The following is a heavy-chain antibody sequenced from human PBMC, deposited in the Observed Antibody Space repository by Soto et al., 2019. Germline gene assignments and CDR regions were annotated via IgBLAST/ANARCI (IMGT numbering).Heavy chain of an antibody. V-gene: IGHV3-66*01. J-gene: IGHJ5*02. D-gene: IGHD2-2*01. Sequence: GGSLRLSCAASGFTVSNNYMSWVRQAPGKGLEWVSIIYSSGNTYYADSVKGRFNISRDNSKNTLYLQMNSLRAEDTAVYYCARDERRVGWLDPWGQGTLVTVSS. CDR2: IYSSGNT. CDR1: GFTVSNNY. CDR3: ARDERRVGWLDP.